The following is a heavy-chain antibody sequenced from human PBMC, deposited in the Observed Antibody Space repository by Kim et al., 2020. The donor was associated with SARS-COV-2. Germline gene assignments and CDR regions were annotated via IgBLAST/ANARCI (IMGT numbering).Heavy chain of an antibody. CDR1: GFTFSDYY. D-gene: IGHD7-27*01. CDR2: ISGSSVYT. J-gene: IGHJ6*02. V-gene: IGHV3-11*05. Sequence: GGCLRLSCAASGFTFSDYYMSWVRQAPGKGLEWVSYISGSSVYTNYADSVKGRFTISRDNPKNSLYLQMNSLRAEDTAVYYCARDTTALTADNFYGMDVWGQGTTVTVSS. CDR3: ARDTTALTADNFYGMDV.